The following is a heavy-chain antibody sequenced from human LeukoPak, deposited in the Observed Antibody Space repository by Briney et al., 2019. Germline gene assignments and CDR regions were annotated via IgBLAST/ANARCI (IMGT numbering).Heavy chain of an antibody. CDR1: GFIFSSTW. CDR2: IKSKTDGGTT. D-gene: IGHD3-22*01. Sequence: GGSLRLSCAASGFIFSSTWRSWVRQAPGRGLEWVGRIKSKTDGGTTDYAAPVKGRFIISRDDSKNTLYLQMNSLKTEDTAVYYCTTAIEDYFDNSGYYYFDYWGQGTLVTVSS. CDR3: TTAIEDYFDNSGYYYFDY. J-gene: IGHJ4*02. V-gene: IGHV3-15*01.